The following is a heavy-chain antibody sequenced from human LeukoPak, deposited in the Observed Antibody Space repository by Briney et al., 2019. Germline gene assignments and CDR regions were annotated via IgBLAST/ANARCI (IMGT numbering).Heavy chain of an antibody. CDR2: IYHSGST. V-gene: IGHV4-38-2*02. D-gene: IGHD5-18*01. Sequence: SETLSLTCTVSGYSISSGYYWGWIRQPPGKGLEWIGSIYHSGSTNYNPSLKSRVTISVDTSKNQFSLKLSSVTAADTAVYYCAGGAMASYYYYYMDVWGKGTTVTVSS. CDR3: AGGAMASYYYYYMDV. J-gene: IGHJ6*03. CDR1: GYSISSGYY.